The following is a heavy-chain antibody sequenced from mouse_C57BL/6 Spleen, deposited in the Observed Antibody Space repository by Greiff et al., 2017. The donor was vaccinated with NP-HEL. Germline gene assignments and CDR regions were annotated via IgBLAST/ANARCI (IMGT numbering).Heavy chain of an antibody. CDR3: ASRGRSLYYAMDY. CDR2: INPNNGGT. D-gene: IGHD3-1*01. CDR1: GYTFTDYN. J-gene: IGHJ4*01. V-gene: IGHV1-18*01. Sequence: VQLQESGPELVKPGASVKIPCKASGYTFTDYNMDWVKQSHGKSLEWIGDINPNNGGTIYNQKFKGKATLTVDKSSSTAYMELRSLTSEDTAVYYCASRGRSLYYAMDYWGQGTSVTVSS.